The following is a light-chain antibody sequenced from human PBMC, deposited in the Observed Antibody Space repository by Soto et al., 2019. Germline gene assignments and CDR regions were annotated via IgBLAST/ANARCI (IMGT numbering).Light chain of an antibody. J-gene: IGKJ4*01. CDR1: QSISNY. Sequence: DVQMAQSPSSLSASVGDRVTITCRASQSISNYLNWYQQKPGKAPKLLIHVSSTLQSGVPSRFSGSGSGTEFSLTISSLQPGDFATYFCQQSYFSPLTFGGGTKVDIK. CDR3: QQSYFSPLT. CDR2: VSS. V-gene: IGKV1-39*01.